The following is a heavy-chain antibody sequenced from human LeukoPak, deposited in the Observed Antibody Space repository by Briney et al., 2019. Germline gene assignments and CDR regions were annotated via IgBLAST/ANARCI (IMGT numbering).Heavy chain of an antibody. CDR1: GFIFSSYG. J-gene: IGHJ4*02. CDR3: AKNLYYYDSSGHYYSLVFDY. V-gene: IGHV3-30*02. D-gene: IGHD3-22*01. Sequence: GGSLRLSCAASGFIFSSYGMHWVRQAPGKGLEWVAFIRYDGSKKYYADSVKDRFTISRDNSKNTLYLQMNSLRAEDTAVYYCAKNLYYYDSSGHYYSLVFDYWGQGTLVTVSS. CDR2: IRYDGSKK.